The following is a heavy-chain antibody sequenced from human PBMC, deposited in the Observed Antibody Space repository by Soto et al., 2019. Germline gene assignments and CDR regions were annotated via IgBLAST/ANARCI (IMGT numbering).Heavy chain of an antibody. CDR1: GGSISSSSYY. V-gene: IGHV4-39*01. D-gene: IGHD4-17*01. Sequence: SETLSLTCTVSGGSISSSSYYWGWIRQPPGKGLEWIGSIYYSGSTYYNPSLKSRVTISVDTSKNQFSLKLSSVTAADTAVYYCARRAYGDYGAFDYWGQGTLVTVS. CDR3: ARRAYGDYGAFDY. CDR2: IYYSGST. J-gene: IGHJ4*02.